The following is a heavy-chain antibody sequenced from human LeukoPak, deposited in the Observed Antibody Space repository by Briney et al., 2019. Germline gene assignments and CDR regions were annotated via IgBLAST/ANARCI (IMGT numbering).Heavy chain of an antibody. CDR1: GFTFSSYS. J-gene: IGHJ4*02. CDR3: ARGLSYGADFFDY. V-gene: IGHV3-21*01. D-gene: IGHD4/OR15-4a*01. CDR2: ISSSSSYI. Sequence: GGSLRLSCAASGFTFSSYSMNWVRQAPGKGLEWVSSISSSSSYIYYADSVKGRFTISRDNAKNSLYLQMNSLRAEDTAVYYCARGLSYGADFFDYWGQGTLVTVSS.